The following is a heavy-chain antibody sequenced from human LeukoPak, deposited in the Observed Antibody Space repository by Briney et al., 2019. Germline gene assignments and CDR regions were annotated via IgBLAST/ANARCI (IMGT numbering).Heavy chain of an antibody. V-gene: IGHV3-30-3*01. Sequence: HPGGSLRLSCAASGFTFSSYAMHWVRQAPGKGLEWVAVISYDGSNKYYADSVKGRFTISRDNSKNTLYLQMNSLRAEDTAVYYCARALRAVAAPLDFDYWGQGTLVTVSS. CDR1: GFTFSSYA. CDR2: ISYDGSNK. J-gene: IGHJ4*02. D-gene: IGHD6-19*01. CDR3: ARALRAVAAPLDFDY.